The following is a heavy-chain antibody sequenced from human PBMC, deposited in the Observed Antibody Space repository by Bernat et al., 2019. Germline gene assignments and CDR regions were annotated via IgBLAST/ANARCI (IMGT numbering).Heavy chain of an antibody. CDR1: GGTFSSYA. V-gene: IGHV1-69*01. CDR2: IIPIFGTA. Sequence: QVQLVQSGAEVKKPGSSVKVSCKASGGTFSSYAISWVRQAPGQGLEWMGGIIPIFGTANYAQMFQGRVTITADESTSTAYMELSSLRSEDTAVYYCARETSIAAAGPPTFDYWGQGTLVTVSS. CDR3: ARETSIAAAGPPTFDY. D-gene: IGHD6-13*01. J-gene: IGHJ4*02.